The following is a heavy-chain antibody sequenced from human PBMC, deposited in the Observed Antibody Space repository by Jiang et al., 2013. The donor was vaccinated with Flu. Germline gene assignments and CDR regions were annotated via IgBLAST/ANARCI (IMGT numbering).Heavy chain of an antibody. V-gene: IGHV3-30*07. CDR1: GFTFSSLN. D-gene: IGHD6-13*01. CDR3: TKSPYTSSWYGSFDC. Sequence: QLLESGGGVVQPGRSLRLSCAVSGFTFSSLNMHWVRQAPGKGLEWVAYVSSDGSVERYADSVRGRFTISRDNSKNTLYLQMNSLGVEDTAVYYCTKSPYTSSWYGSFDCWGQGTLVTVSS. J-gene: IGHJ4*02. CDR2: VSSDGSVE.